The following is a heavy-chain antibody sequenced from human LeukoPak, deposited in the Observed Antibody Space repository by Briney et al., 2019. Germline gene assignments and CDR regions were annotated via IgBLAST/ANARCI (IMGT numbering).Heavy chain of an antibody. J-gene: IGHJ4*02. D-gene: IGHD2-2*01. CDR3: ARGERGLYCSSTSCYPVL. Sequence: ETLSLTCTVPGGSISSYYWSWIRQPPGKGLEWVSSISSSSSYIYYADSVKGRFTISRDNAKNSLYLQMNSLRAEDTAVYYCARGERGLYCSSTSCYPVLGGQGTLVTVSS. CDR2: ISSSSSYI. CDR1: GGSISSYY. V-gene: IGHV3-21*01.